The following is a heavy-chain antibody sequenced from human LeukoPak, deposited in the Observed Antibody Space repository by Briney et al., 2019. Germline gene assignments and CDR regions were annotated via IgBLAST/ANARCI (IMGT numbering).Heavy chain of an antibody. J-gene: IGHJ4*02. CDR2: ISYDGSNK. D-gene: IGHD3-22*01. CDR1: GFTFSSYA. Sequence: GGPLRLSCAASGFTFSSYAMRWVRRAPGKGLEWVAVISYDGSNKYYADSVKGRFTISGDNSKNTLYLQMNSLRAEDTAVYYCARDWVSSGYYDYWGQGTLVTVSS. CDR3: ARDWVSSGYYDY. V-gene: IGHV3-30-3*01.